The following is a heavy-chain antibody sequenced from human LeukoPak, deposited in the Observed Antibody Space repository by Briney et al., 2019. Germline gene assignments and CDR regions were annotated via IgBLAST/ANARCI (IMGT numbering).Heavy chain of an antibody. Sequence: ASVKVSCKASGYTFTSYDINWVRQATGQGLEWMGWMSPNSGNTGYAQKFQGRVTITRNTSISTAYMELSSLRSEDTAVYYCARGFWSGYPKYNWFDPWGQGTLVTVSS. D-gene: IGHD3-3*01. CDR2: MSPNSGNT. CDR1: GYTFTSYD. V-gene: IGHV1-8*03. CDR3: ARGFWSGYPKYNWFDP. J-gene: IGHJ5*02.